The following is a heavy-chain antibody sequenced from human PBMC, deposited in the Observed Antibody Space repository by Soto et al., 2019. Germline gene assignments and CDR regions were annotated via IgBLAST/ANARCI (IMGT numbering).Heavy chain of an antibody. J-gene: IGHJ5*01. CDR2: IDPSGSYT. V-gene: IGHV5-10-1*01. CDR3: TREEYNWNWFDP. D-gene: IGHD1-1*01. CDR1: GYNFASHW. Sequence: GESLKIPCKGSGYNFASHWISWVRQMPGKGLEWMGRIDPSGSYTNDSPSFQGHVTISADASINSAYLQWSSLKASDTAMYFCTREEYNWNWFDPWGQGTLVTVSS.